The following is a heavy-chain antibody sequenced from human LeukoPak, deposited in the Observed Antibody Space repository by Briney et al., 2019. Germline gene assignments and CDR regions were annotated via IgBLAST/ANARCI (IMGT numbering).Heavy chain of an antibody. CDR2: IYTSGST. CDR1: GGSISSGSYY. Sequence: TSQTLSLTCTVSGGSISSGSYYWSWIRQPAGKGLEWIGRIYTSGSTNYNPSLKSRVTISVDTSKNQFSLKLSSVTAADTAVYYCASHKAPDAFDIWGQGTMVTVSS. V-gene: IGHV4-61*02. CDR3: ASHKAPDAFDI. J-gene: IGHJ3*02.